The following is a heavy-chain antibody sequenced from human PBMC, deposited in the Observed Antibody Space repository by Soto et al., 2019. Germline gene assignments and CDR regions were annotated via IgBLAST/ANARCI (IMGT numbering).Heavy chain of an antibody. D-gene: IGHD6-19*01. Sequence: ASVKVSCKASGGTFSSYAISWVRQAPGQGLEWMGGIIPIFGTANYAQKFQGRVTITADESTSTAYMELNSLTSEDTAVYYCARDRSADRFVQYFQHWGPGTLVTVSS. J-gene: IGHJ1*01. CDR1: GGTFSSYA. CDR2: IIPIFGTA. V-gene: IGHV1-69*13. CDR3: ARDRSADRFVQYFQH.